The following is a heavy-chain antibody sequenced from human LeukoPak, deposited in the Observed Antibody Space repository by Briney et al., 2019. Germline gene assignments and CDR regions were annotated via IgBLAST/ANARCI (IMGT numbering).Heavy chain of an antibody. CDR3: AGPERDAFDI. Sequence: SVKVSCKASGGTFSSYAISWVRQAPGQGLEWMGGIIPIFGTANYAQKFQGRVTITTDESTSTAHMELSSLRSEDTAVYYCAGPERDAFDIWGQGIMVTVSS. J-gene: IGHJ3*02. V-gene: IGHV1-69*05. D-gene: IGHD1-14*01. CDR1: GGTFSSYA. CDR2: IIPIFGTA.